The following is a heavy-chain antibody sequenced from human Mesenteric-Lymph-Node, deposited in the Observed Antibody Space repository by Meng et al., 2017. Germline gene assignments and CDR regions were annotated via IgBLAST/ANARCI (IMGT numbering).Heavy chain of an antibody. CDR2: ISYDGSNK. J-gene: IGHJ4*02. CDR3: ARAAAAADY. D-gene: IGHD6-13*01. Sequence: QVQLVESGGGVVQPGRYLRLSCAASGFTFSSYAMHWVRQAPGKGLEWVAVISYDGSNKYYADSMKGRFTISRDNSKNTLYLQMNSLRAEDTAVYYCARAAAAADYWGQGTLVTVSS. V-gene: IGHV3-30*01. CDR1: GFTFSSYA.